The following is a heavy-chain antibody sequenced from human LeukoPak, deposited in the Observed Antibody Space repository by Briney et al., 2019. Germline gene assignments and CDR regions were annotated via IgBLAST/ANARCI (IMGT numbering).Heavy chain of an antibody. CDR1: GFTFSSYA. D-gene: IGHD3-22*01. J-gene: IGHJ3*02. CDR3: ANQYYYDSSGYLRAFDI. V-gene: IGHV3-23*01. Sequence: GGSLRLSCAASGFTFSSYAMSWVRQAPGKGLEWVSAISGCGGSTYYADSVKGRFTISRDNSKNTLYLQMNSLRAEDTAVYYCANQYYYDSSGYLRAFDIWGQGTMVTVSS. CDR2: ISGCGGST.